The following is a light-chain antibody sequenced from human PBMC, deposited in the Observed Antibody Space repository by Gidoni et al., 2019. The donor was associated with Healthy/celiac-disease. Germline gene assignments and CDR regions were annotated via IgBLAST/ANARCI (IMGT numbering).Light chain of an antibody. J-gene: IGKJ5*01. Sequence: DIQMTQSPSSLSASVGDRVTITCRASQSISSYLNWYQQKPGKAPKLLIYAASSLQSGVPSRFSGSGSGTDFTLTISSLQPEDFATYYCQQSYSTPPVTFXQXKRLEIK. V-gene: IGKV1-39*01. CDR1: QSISSY. CDR3: QQSYSTPPVT. CDR2: AAS.